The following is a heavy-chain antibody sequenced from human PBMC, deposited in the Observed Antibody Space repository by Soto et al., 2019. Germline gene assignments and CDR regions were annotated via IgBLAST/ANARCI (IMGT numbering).Heavy chain of an antibody. CDR2: IYHSGST. V-gene: IGHV4-59*01. Sequence: PSETLSLTCIVSGGSMSSYYWSWIRQPPGKGLEWIGYIYHSGSTNYNPSLKSRVTISVDTSKNQFSLKLSSVTAADTAVYYCARGETWFDPWGQGTLVTVSS. CDR3: ARGETWFDP. CDR1: GGSMSSYY. J-gene: IGHJ5*02.